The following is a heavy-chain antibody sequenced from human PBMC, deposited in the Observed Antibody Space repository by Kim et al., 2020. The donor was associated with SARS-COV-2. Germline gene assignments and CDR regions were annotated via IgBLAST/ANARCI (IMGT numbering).Heavy chain of an antibody. V-gene: IGHV1-69*04. Sequence: YAQKFQGRVTITADKSTSTAYMELSSLRSEDTAVYYCARDRKLVPDGMDVWGQGTTVTVSS. J-gene: IGHJ6*02. CDR3: ARDRKLVPDGMDV. D-gene: IGHD6-13*01.